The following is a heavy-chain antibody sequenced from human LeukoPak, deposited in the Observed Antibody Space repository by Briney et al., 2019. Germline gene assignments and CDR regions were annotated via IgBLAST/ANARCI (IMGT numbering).Heavy chain of an antibody. Sequence: KPSETLSLTCTVSGVSISSGDYYWRWIRQPPGKGLEWIGYIYYSGSTYYNPSLKSRVTISVDTSKNQFSLKLSSVTAADTAVYYCARFGSSWYLYYFDYWGQGILVTVSS. CDR1: GVSISSGDYY. CDR2: IYYSGST. D-gene: IGHD6-13*01. CDR3: ARFGSSWYLYYFDY. J-gene: IGHJ4*02. V-gene: IGHV4-30-4*01.